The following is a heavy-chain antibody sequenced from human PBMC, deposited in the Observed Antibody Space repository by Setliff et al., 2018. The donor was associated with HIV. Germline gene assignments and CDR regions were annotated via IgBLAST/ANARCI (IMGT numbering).Heavy chain of an antibody. CDR1: GFTFSDYY. CDR2: ISSSGSTI. J-gene: IGHJ4*02. V-gene: IGHV3-11*01. CDR3: AREVVGATERYYFDY. Sequence: AGGSLRLSCAASGFTFSDYYMSWIRQAPGKGLEWVSYISSSGSTIYYADSVKGRFTSSRDNAKNSLYLQMNSLRAEDTAVYYCAREVVGATERYYFDYWGQGTLVTVSS. D-gene: IGHD1-26*01.